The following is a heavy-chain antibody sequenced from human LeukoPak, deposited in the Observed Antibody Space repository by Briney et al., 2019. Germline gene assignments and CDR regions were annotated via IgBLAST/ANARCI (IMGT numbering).Heavy chain of an antibody. Sequence: ASVKVSCKAAGFTFTNYNLHWVRQAPGQRRGWVGIINRSGGSTNYAQNFQGSVTMNRDTSMSTVYMELSSLRSEDTAVYYCVRVRDGYNDAYDIWGQGTMVTVPS. CDR1: GFTFTNYN. CDR2: INRSGGST. CDR3: VRVRDGYNDAYDI. J-gene: IGHJ3*02. V-gene: IGHV1-46*01. D-gene: IGHD5-24*01.